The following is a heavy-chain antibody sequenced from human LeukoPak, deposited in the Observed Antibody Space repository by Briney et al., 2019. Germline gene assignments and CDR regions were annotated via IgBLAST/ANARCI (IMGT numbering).Heavy chain of an antibody. Sequence: PSETLSLTCTVSGGSISSYNWSWIRQPPGKGLEWIGYIYYSGSTNYNPSLKSRVTISVDTSKNQFSLKLSSVTAADTAVYYCARDSFDSSGFDAFDIWGQGTMVTVSS. V-gene: IGHV4-59*01. CDR1: GGSISSYN. D-gene: IGHD3-22*01. CDR2: IYYSGST. CDR3: ARDSFDSSGFDAFDI. J-gene: IGHJ3*02.